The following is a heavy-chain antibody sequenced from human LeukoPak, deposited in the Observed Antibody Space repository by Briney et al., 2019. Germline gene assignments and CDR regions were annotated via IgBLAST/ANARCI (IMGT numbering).Heavy chain of an antibody. CDR3: ARGRIGYYYMDV. CDR2: INHSGST. Sequence: PSETLSLTCAVYGASFSGYYWSWIRQPPGKGLEWMGEINHSGSTNYQPSLKGRVTLPVETSKNQFSLKLTAWNAAPTAVYYCARGRIGYYYMDVWGKGTTVTVSS. J-gene: IGHJ6*03. V-gene: IGHV4-34*01. CDR1: GASFSGYY.